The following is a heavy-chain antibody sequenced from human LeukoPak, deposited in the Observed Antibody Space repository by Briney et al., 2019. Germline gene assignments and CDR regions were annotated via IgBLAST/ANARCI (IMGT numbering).Heavy chain of an antibody. J-gene: IGHJ4*02. CDR3: AGGPTIVKYYFGF. V-gene: IGHV4-59*01. Sequence: SETLSLTCTASGDSMTSYYWSWIRQPPGKGLECIGYVFSSGSANYNPSLKSRATISVDTSKNQFSLKLNSVTAADTAVYYCAGGPTIVKYYFGFWGQGTLVTVSS. CDR2: VFSSGSA. D-gene: IGHD5-24*01. CDR1: GDSMTSYY.